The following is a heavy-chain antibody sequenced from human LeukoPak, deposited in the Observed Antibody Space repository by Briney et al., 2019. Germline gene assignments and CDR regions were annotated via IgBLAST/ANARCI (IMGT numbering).Heavy chain of an antibody. CDR3: ARDKLIFGVVIEPTQDAFDI. D-gene: IGHD3-3*01. Sequence: GGSLRLSCAASGFTFSSYSMNWVRQAPGKGLEWVSSISSSSSYIYYADSVKGRFTISRDNAKNSLYLQMNSLRAEDTAVYYCARDKLIFGVVIEPTQDAFDIWGQGTMVTVSS. CDR1: GFTFSSYS. V-gene: IGHV3-21*01. J-gene: IGHJ3*02. CDR2: ISSSSSYI.